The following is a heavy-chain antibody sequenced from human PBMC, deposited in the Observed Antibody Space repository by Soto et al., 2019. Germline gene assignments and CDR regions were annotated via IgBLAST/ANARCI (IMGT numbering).Heavy chain of an antibody. V-gene: IGHV3-9*01. CDR3: AKDRGYALDY. D-gene: IGHD5-12*01. Sequence: EVQLVESGGGLVQPGRSLRLSCAASGFTFDDYAMHWVRQAPGKGLEWVSGISWHRGSIGYADSVKGRFTISRDNAKNSLERQRNRLRAEDTALDYWAKDRGYALDYWGQGTLVTVSS. CDR2: ISWHRGSI. CDR1: GFTFDDYA. J-gene: IGHJ4*02.